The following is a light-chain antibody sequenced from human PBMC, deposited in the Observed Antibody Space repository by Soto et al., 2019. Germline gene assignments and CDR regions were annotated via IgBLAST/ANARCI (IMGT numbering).Light chain of an antibody. Sequence: QSALTQPPSASGSPGQSVTISCTGTSSDVGSYDYVSWYQQHPGKAPKLMIYEVNKRPSGVPDRFSGSKSGNTASLTVSGLRPEDEAAYYCSSYRGIHTFVFGTGTKLTVL. CDR3: SSYRGIHTFV. J-gene: IGLJ1*01. V-gene: IGLV2-8*01. CDR1: SSDVGSYDY. CDR2: EVN.